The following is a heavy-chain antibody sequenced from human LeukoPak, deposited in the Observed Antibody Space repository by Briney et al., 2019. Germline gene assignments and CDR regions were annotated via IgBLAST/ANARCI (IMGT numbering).Heavy chain of an antibody. D-gene: IGHD2-2*01. CDR2: IKQDGSEK. CDR3: AATSVDCSSTSCPGDY. V-gene: IGHV3-7*01. J-gene: IGHJ4*02. Sequence: GGSLRLSCAASGFTFSSYWMSWVRQAPGKGLEWVANIKQDGSEKYYVDSVKGRFTISRDNAKNSLYLQMNSLRAEDTAVYYCAATSVDCSSTSCPGDYWGQGTLVTVSS. CDR1: GFTFSSYW.